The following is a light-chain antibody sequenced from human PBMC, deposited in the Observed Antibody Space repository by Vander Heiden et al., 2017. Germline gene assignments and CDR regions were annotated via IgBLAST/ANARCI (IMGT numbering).Light chain of an antibody. V-gene: IGLV8-61*01. CDR2: STN. CDR3: VLYMGSGIWRV. Sequence: QTVVTQEPSFSVSPGGTVTLTCGLSSGSVPHSYYPSWYQQTPGQAPRTLIYSTNTRSSGVPDRFSGSILGNKAALTITGAQADDESDYYCVLYMGSGIWRVFGGGTKLTVL. CDR1: SGSVPHSYY. J-gene: IGLJ3*02.